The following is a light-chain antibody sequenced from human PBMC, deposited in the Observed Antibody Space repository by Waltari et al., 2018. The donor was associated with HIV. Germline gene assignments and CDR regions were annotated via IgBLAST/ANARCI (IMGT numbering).Light chain of an antibody. J-gene: IGLJ3*02. V-gene: IGLV1-40*01. CDR2: GNS. CDR3: QSHDNSLSAWV. Sequence: QSVLTQPPSVSGAPGQRVTISCTGSSANTGAGFVVHWYRQLPGTAPKLLIYGNSNRPSGVPDRFSGSKSGTSASLAITGLQAEDEADYYCQSHDNSLSAWVFGGGTRLTVL. CDR1: SANTGAGFV.